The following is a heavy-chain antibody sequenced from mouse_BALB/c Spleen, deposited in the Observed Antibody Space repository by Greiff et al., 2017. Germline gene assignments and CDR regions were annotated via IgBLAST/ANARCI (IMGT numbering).Heavy chain of an antibody. Sequence: EVQGVESGGGLVKPGGSLKLSCAASGFTFSSYAMSWVRQTPEKRLEWVASISSGGSTYYPDSVKGRFTISRDNARNILYLQMSSLRSEDTAMYYCARVYYDYFYYAMDYWGQGTSVTVSS. CDR3: ARVYYDYFYYAMDY. J-gene: IGHJ4*01. D-gene: IGHD2-4*01. CDR2: ISSGGST. V-gene: IGHV5-6-5*01. CDR1: GFTFSSYA.